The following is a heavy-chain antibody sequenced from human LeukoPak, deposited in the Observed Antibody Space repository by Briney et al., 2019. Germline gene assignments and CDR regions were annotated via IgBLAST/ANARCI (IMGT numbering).Heavy chain of an antibody. CDR3: ASDRNNWNDGGFDP. CDR1: GGSISSSSYY. J-gene: IGHJ5*02. V-gene: IGHV4-39*01. CDR2: IYDSGST. D-gene: IGHD1-1*01. Sequence: PSEALSLTCTVSGGSISSSSYYWGWIRQPPGKGLEWIGSIYDSGSTYYNPSLKSRVTISVDTSKNQFSLKLSSVTAADTAVYYCASDRNNWNDGGFDPWGQGTLVTVSS.